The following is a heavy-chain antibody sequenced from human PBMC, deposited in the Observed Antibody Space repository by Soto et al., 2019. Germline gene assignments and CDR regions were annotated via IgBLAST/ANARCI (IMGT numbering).Heavy chain of an antibody. CDR1: GGSMSEYF. CDR3: ARDGYDGSGSPYPAY. Sequence: PSETLSLTYSVSGGSMSEYFWSWIRQSPGKGLEWIGYIYYLGSTDYNPSLKSRVTISVDTSKRQFSLRLTSVAAADTAVYYCARDGYDGSGSPYPAYWGPGTQVT. CDR2: IYYLGST. J-gene: IGHJ4*02. V-gene: IGHV4-59*01. D-gene: IGHD3-10*01.